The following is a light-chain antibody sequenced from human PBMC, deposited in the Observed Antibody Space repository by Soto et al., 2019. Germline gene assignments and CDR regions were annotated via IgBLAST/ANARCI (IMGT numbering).Light chain of an antibody. Sequence: EIVLTQSPATLSVSPGERATLSCRASQSVNQKLGWYQQKPGQAPRLLIYVASYRATGIPARFSGSGSGTEYTLTISTLQAEDFAVYYCQQYHDWVTFGGGTKVEI. CDR1: QSVNQK. V-gene: IGKV3-15*01. CDR3: QQYHDWVT. CDR2: VAS. J-gene: IGKJ4*01.